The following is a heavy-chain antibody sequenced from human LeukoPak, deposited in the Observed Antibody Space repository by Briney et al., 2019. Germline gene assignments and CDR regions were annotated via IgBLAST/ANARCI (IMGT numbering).Heavy chain of an antibody. CDR1: GFTYNSYS. CDR3: ARDFRHCGGDCYSERHYYFDF. CDR2: ISSSSNYI. V-gene: IGHV3-21*01. J-gene: IGHJ4*02. D-gene: IGHD2-21*02. Sequence: GGSLRLSCAASGFTYNSYSMNWVRQAPGKGLEWVSSISSSSNYIYYADSLKGRFTISRDNAKNSLYLQMNSLRAEDTAVYYCARDFRHCGGDCYSERHYYFDFWGQGTLVTVSS.